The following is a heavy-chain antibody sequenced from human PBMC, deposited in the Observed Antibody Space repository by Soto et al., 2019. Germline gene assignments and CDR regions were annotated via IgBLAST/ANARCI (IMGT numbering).Heavy chain of an antibody. D-gene: IGHD6-19*01. Sequence: QVQLVQSGAEVKKPGSSVKVSCKASGGTFSSYAISWVRQAPGQGLEWMGGIIPIVGTANYAQKFQGRVTITADESTSTAYMELSSLRSEDTAVYYCVISPSSGWYGAPKNFDYWGQGTLVTVSS. CDR1: GGTFSSYA. CDR3: VISPSSGWYGAPKNFDY. V-gene: IGHV1-69*01. CDR2: IIPIVGTA. J-gene: IGHJ4*02.